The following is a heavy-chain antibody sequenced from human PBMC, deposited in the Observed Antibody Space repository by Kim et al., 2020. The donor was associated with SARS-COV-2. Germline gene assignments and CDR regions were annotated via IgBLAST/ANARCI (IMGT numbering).Heavy chain of an antibody. V-gene: IGHV6-1*01. CDR3: ARTVAGTFDY. CDR2: YT. Sequence: YTNNAVTVKSRITINPDTSQNQFSLQLSSVTPEDTAVYYCARTVAGTFDYWGQGTLVTVSS. D-gene: IGHD6-19*01. J-gene: IGHJ4*02.